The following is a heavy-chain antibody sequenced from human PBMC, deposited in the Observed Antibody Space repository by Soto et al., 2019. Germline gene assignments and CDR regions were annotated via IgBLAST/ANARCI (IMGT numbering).Heavy chain of an antibody. Sequence: QTVGSMRLSCAASGFSVSISGMHWVRQAPGKGLEWVAVIWYDGNKKYYGDSVRGRFTISRDNSKNTLYLEMNSLRAEDTAVYYCGVDTTGILDYWGQGTLVTVS. CDR2: IWYDGNKK. V-gene: IGHV3-33*03. CDR3: GVDTTGILDY. D-gene: IGHD5-18*01. CDR1: GFSVSISG. J-gene: IGHJ4*02.